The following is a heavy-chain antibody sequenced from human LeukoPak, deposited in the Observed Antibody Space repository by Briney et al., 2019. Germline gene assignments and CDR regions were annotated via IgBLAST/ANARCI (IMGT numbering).Heavy chain of an antibody. CDR2: IYYSGST. CDR3: ARVGRITMIVVVTYYYYGMDV. Sequence: SETLSLTCTVSGGSISSYYWSWIRQPPGKGLEWIGYIYYSGSTNYNPSLKSRVTISVDTSKNQFSLKLSSVTAADTAVYYCARVGRITMIVVVTYYYYGMDVWGQGTTVTVSS. V-gene: IGHV4-59*01. CDR1: GGSISSYY. J-gene: IGHJ6*02. D-gene: IGHD3-22*01.